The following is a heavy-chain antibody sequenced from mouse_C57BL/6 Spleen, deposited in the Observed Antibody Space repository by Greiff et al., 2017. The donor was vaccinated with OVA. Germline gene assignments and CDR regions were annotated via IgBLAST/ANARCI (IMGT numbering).Heavy chain of an antibody. V-gene: IGHV1-42*01. CDR3: ARGDYSNGFDY. D-gene: IGHD2-5*01. CDR1: GYSFTGYY. Sequence: EVQLVESGPELVKPGASVKISCKASGYSFTGYYMNWVKQSPEKSLEWIGEINPSTGGTTYNQKFKAKATLTVDKSSSTAYMQLKSLTSEDSAVYYCARGDYSNGFDYWGQGTTLTVSS. J-gene: IGHJ2*01. CDR2: INPSTGGT.